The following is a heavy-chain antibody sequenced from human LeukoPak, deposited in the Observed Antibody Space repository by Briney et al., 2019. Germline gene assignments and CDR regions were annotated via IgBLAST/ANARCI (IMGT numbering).Heavy chain of an antibody. CDR1: GGSFSGYY. J-gene: IGHJ3*02. D-gene: IGHD3-22*01. CDR3: AREVEYYDSSGYRPHAFDI. Sequence: SETLSLTYAVYGGSFSGYYWSWTRQPPGKGLEWFGSISYSGGTSYNPSLRSRVTISVDTSKNQFSLKLNSVTAADTAVYYCAREVEYYDSSGYRPHAFDIWGQGTVVTVSS. CDR2: ISYSGGT. V-gene: IGHV4-34*01.